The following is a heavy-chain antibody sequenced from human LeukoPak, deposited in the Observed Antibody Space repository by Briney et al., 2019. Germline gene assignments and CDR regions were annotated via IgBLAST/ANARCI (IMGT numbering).Heavy chain of an antibody. CDR2: MNPNSGNT. CDR3: ARRAHSGSYYVAFGD. Sequence: ASVKVSCKASGYTFTNYDINWVRQAAGQGLEWMGWMNPNSGNTGYAQKFQGRVTINRDTSITTAYMELSSLISEDTAVYYCARRAHSGSYYVAFGDWGQGTPVTVSS. J-gene: IGHJ4*02. D-gene: IGHD1-26*01. CDR1: GYTFTNYD. V-gene: IGHV1-8*03.